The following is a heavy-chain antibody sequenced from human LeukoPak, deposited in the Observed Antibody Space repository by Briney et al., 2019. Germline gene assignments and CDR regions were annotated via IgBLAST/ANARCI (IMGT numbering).Heavy chain of an antibody. CDR3: ARDTPDDYGVRNYMDV. CDR2: INWNGGST. Sequence: TGGSLRLSCAASGFTFDDYGMSWVRQAPGKGLEWVSGINWNGGSTGYADSVKGRFTISRDNAKNSLYLQMSSLRAEDTALYYCARDTPDDYGVRNYMDVWGKGTTVTVSS. V-gene: IGHV3-20*04. CDR1: GFTFDDYG. J-gene: IGHJ6*03. D-gene: IGHD4-17*01.